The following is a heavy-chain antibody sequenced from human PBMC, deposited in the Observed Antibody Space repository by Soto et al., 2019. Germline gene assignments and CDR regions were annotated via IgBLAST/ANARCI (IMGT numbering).Heavy chain of an antibody. V-gene: IGHV3-33*01. CDR1: GFTFSSYG. D-gene: IGHD1-26*01. J-gene: IGHJ4*02. CDR3: ARVGGKREWELWH. Sequence: QVQLVESGGGVVQPGRPLRLSCAASGFTFSSYGMHWVRQAPGKGLEWVAVIWYDGSNKYYADSVKGRFTISRDNSKNTLYLQMNSLRAEDTAVYYCARVGGKREWELWHWGQGTLVTVSS. CDR2: IWYDGSNK.